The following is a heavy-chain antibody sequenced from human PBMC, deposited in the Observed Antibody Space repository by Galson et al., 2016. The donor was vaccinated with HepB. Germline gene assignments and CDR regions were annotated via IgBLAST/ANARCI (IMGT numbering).Heavy chain of an antibody. Sequence: SLRLSCAAFGFTFSSYGMHWVRLAPGKGLEWAAFIWYDGSNKYYADSVKGRFTISRDTSKNTLNLQMNSLRAEDTAVYYCARPHVAMVTGYYYGMDVWGQGTTVTVSS. CDR3: ARPHVAMVTGYYYGMDV. J-gene: IGHJ6*02. CDR2: IWYDGSNK. CDR1: GFTFSSYG. D-gene: IGHD5-18*01. V-gene: IGHV3-33*01.